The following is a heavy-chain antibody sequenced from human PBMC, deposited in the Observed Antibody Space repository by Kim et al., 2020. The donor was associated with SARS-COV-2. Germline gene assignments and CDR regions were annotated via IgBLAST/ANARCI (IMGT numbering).Heavy chain of an antibody. CDR1: GFTFGDYA. CDR2: ISWNSGSI. J-gene: IGHJ6*02. V-gene: IGHV3-9*01. Sequence: GGSLRLSCAASGFTFGDYAMHWVRQAPGKGLEWVSGISWNSGSIGYADSVKGRFTISRDNAKNSLYLQMNSLRAEDTALYYCAKELRLRFLEWLLGGSYGMDVWGQGTTVTVSS. CDR3: AKELRLRFLEWLLGGSYGMDV. D-gene: IGHD3-3*01.